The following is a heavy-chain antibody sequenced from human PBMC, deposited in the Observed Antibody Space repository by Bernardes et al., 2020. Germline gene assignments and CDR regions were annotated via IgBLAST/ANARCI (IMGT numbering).Heavy chain of an antibody. Sequence: GGSLGLSCAASGCSFSSYAMSWVRQTQRKGLEWVSAISVSGGNTYYSDSLKGRFTISRDNSKNTLYLQMNSLRAEDTALYYCAKGEYYFDYCGQGTLVTGSP. V-gene: IGHV3-23*01. CDR3: AKGEYYFDY. CDR1: GCSFSSYA. CDR2: ISVSGGNT. J-gene: IGHJ4*02. D-gene: IGHD3-16*01.